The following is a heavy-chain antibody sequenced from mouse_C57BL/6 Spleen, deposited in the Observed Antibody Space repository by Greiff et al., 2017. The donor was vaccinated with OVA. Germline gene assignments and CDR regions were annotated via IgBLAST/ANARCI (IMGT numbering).Heavy chain of an antibody. J-gene: IGHJ4*01. CDR3: ARDRTYYLYAMDY. CDR2: ISDGGSYT. V-gene: IGHV5-4*01. D-gene: IGHD2-10*01. CDR1: GFTFSSYA. Sequence: DVKLVESGGGLVKPGGSLKLSCAASGFTFSSYAMSWVRQTPEKRLEWVATISDGGSYTYYPDNVKGRFTISRDNAKNNLYLQMSHLKSEDTAMYYYARDRTYYLYAMDYWGQGTSVTVSS.